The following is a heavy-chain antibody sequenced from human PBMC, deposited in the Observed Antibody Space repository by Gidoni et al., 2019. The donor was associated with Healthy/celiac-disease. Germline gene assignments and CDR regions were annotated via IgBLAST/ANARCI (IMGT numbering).Heavy chain of an antibody. V-gene: IGHV4-34*01. CDR3: SRGRGYEAAVDI. Sequence: QVQLQQWVTRRLKPSATLSLTCAVDGGSFCGYYWRWIRQPPGKGLEWIGEINHSGSTNYNPSLKSRVTTSVDTSKKQFSLKLSSVTAADTAVYYCSRGRGYEAAVDIWGQGTMVTVSS. CDR2: INHSGST. D-gene: IGHD6-13*01. CDR1: GGSFCGYY. J-gene: IGHJ3*02.